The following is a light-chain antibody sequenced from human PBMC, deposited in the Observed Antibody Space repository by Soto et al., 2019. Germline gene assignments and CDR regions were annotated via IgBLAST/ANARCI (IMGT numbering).Light chain of an antibody. CDR1: SSNIENYY. CDR2: DNN. Sequence: QSVLTQPPSMSAAPGQKVTISCSASSSNIENYYVSWYRQLPGTAPKLLIYDNNKRPSGIPDRFSGSKSGTSATLGITGLQTGDEADYYCGTWDSSLSVYVFGPGTKVTVL. CDR3: GTWDSSLSVYV. V-gene: IGLV1-51*01. J-gene: IGLJ1*01.